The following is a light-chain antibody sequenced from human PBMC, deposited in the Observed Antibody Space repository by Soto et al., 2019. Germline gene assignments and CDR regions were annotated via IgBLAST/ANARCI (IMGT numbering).Light chain of an antibody. J-gene: IGKJ3*01. CDR3: QQRSNWPLT. CDR2: HAS. V-gene: IGKV3-11*01. Sequence: EIVLTQSPATLSLSPGERATLSCRASQSVSRYLAWYQQKPGQAPRLLIYHASNRATGIPARFSGSGSGTDFTLTVSSLEPEDFAVYYCQQRSNWPLTFGPGTKVDIK. CDR1: QSVSRY.